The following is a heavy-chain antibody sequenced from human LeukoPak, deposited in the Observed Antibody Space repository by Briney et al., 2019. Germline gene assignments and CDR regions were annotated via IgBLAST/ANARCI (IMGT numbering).Heavy chain of an antibody. V-gene: IGHV4-59*01. J-gene: IGHJ5*02. CDR2: ISHSGST. CDR1: GGSIYNYY. CDR3: TRGGGSTSGWYNWFDP. Sequence: SETLSLTRSVSGGSIYNYYWSWIRQPPGKGLEGIGYISHSGSTSYHPSLTSRVTISVDMSKNQFSLNLTSVTAADTAVYYCTRGGGSTSGWYNWFDPWGQGTLVTVSS. D-gene: IGHD6-19*01.